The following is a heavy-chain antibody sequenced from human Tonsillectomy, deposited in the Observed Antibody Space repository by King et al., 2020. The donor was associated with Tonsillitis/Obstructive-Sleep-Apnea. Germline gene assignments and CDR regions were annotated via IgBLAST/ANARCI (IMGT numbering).Heavy chain of an antibody. CDR1: GGSFSGYY. Sequence: VQLQQWGAGLLKPSGTLSLTCAVYGGSFSGYYWSWIRQPPGKGLEWIGEINHSGSTNYNPSLKSRVTISVNTSKNQFSLKLSSVTAADTAVYYCASLVKLRIPGHRYYYYYYMDVWGKGTTVTVSS. V-gene: IGHV4-34*01. CDR2: INHSGST. CDR3: ASLVKLRIPGHRYYYYYYMDV. J-gene: IGHJ6*03. D-gene: IGHD1-14*01.